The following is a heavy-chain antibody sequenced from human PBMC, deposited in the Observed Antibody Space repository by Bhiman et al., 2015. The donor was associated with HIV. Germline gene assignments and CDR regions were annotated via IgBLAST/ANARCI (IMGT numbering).Heavy chain of an antibody. CDR2: IGGSGSGT. CDR3: ARGGPRIFGVVMRSMDV. J-gene: IGHJ6*03. Sequence: EVQLLESGGGLVQPGGSLRLSCAASGFTFSNYAMNWVRQAPGKGLEWVSGIGGSGSGTYYPDSVKGRFTISRDNFKNTLYLQMNSLRAEDTAVYYCARGGPRIFGVVMRSMDVWGKGTTVTVSS. CDR1: GFTFSNYA. V-gene: IGHV3-23*01. D-gene: IGHD3-3*01.